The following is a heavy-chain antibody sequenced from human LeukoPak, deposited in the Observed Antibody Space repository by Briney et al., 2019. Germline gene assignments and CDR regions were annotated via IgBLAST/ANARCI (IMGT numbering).Heavy chain of an antibody. CDR2: LCNSGRT. CDR1: GGSLSRHC. V-gene: IGHV4-59*11. Sequence: SETLSFTCDFSGGSLSRHCWIWIRQSPGKGLVWFGCLCNSGRTDHNPSLNSRVTVSVDTSRTRSYLRLTSVSAADTAVYYCARVHAVDKEWFDPWRQENLVTVSS. D-gene: IGHD2-2*01. J-gene: IGHJ5*02. CDR3: ARVHAVDKEWFDP.